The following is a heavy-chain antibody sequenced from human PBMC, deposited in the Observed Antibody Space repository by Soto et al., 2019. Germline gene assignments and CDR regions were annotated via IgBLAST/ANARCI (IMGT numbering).Heavy chain of an antibody. CDR1: GCTFSSYS. V-gene: IGHV3-48*01. Sequence: GSLRVSCGAAGCTFSSYSMNCVRQAPGKGLEWVSYISGSSSTIYYADSVKGRFTISRDNAKNSLYLQMNSLRAEDTAVYYCAREPDIVVVSRGYYYYTDVWGKGTTVTVSS. CDR3: AREPDIVVVSRGYYYYTDV. D-gene: IGHD2-15*01. CDR2: ISGSSSTI. J-gene: IGHJ6*03.